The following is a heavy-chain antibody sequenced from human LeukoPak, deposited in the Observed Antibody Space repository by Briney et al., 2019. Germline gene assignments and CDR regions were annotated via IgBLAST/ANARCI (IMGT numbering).Heavy chain of an antibody. V-gene: IGHV4-34*01. D-gene: IGHD6-13*01. CDR1: GGSFSGYY. Sequence: PSETLSLTCAVYGGSFSGYYWSGIRQPPGKGLEWIGEINHSGSTNYNPSLKSRVTISVDTSKNQFSLKLSSVTAADTAVYYCASTPAAGPFDYWGQGTLVTVSS. J-gene: IGHJ4*02. CDR3: ASTPAAGPFDY. CDR2: INHSGST.